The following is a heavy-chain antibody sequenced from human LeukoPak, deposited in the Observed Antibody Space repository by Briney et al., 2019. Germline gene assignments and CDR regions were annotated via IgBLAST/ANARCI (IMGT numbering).Heavy chain of an antibody. J-gene: IGHJ4*02. V-gene: IGHV3-23*01. CDR3: AKQTDSSAWYLGFDY. D-gene: IGHD6-19*01. Sequence: DSVKGRFTISRDNSKNTLYLQMNSLRAEDTALYYCAKQTDSSAWYLGFDYWGQGTLVTVSS.